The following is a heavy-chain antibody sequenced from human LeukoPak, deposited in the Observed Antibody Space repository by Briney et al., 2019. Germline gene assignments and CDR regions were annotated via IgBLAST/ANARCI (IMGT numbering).Heavy chain of an antibody. Sequence: GGSLRLSCAGSGVSVSSNYMTWVRQAPGMGLEWVSVIYRGGNTFYADSVRGRFTISRDNSKNTLYLQMNSLRVEDTAVYYCARESLAAGAPLVAFDIWGQGTMVTVS. CDR3: ARESLAAGAPLVAFDI. V-gene: IGHV3-66*02. CDR2: IYRGGNT. D-gene: IGHD6-13*01. CDR1: GVSVSSNY. J-gene: IGHJ3*02.